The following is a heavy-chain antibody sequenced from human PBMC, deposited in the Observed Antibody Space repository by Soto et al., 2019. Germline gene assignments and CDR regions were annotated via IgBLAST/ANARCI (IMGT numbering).Heavy chain of an antibody. Sequence: ASVKVSCKASGYTFTSYGISWVRQAPGQGLEWMGWISAYNGNTNYAQKLQGRVTMTTDTSTSTAYMELRSLRSDDTAVYYCARAATDYNWFDPWGQGALVTVSS. J-gene: IGHJ5*01. CDR2: ISAYNGNT. CDR1: GYTFTSYG. V-gene: IGHV1-18*01. CDR3: ARAATDYNWFDP. D-gene: IGHD2-15*01.